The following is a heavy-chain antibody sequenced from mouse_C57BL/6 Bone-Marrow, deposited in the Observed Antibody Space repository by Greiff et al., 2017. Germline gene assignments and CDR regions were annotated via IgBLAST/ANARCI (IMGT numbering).Heavy chain of an antibody. CDR1: GFNIKDDY. CDR3: STCGVTATFCYFDY. J-gene: IGHJ2*01. Sequence: EVKLQESGAELVRPGASVKLSCTASGFNIKDDYMHWVKQRPEQGLEWIGWIDPENGDTEYASKFQGKATITADTSSNTAYLQLSSLTSEDTAVYYCSTCGVTATFCYFDYWGQGTTLTVSS. CDR2: IDPENGDT. V-gene: IGHV14-4*01. D-gene: IGHD2-1*01.